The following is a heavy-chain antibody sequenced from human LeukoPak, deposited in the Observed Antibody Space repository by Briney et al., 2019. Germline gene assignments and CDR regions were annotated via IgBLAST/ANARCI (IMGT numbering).Heavy chain of an antibody. J-gene: IGHJ4*02. V-gene: IGHV3-23*01. CDR2: ISGSGGST. D-gene: IGHD5-12*01. CDR3: AKGRDSGYDYSY. Sequence: TGGSLRLSCAASGFTFSSYAMSWVRQAPGKGLEWVSAISGSGGSTYYADSVKGRFTISRDNSKNTLYLQMNSLRAEDTAVYYCAKGRDSGYDYSYWGQGTLVTVSS. CDR1: GFTFSSYA.